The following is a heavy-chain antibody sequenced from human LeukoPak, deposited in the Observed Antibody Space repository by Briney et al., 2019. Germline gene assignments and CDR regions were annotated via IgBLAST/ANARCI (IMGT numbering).Heavy chain of an antibody. D-gene: IGHD2-15*01. CDR2: IYPGDSDT. V-gene: IGHV5-51*01. CDR3: ARLGTYCSGGSCYSGGTFWFDP. Sequence: GESLKISCKGSGYSFTSYWIGWVRQMPGKGLEWMGIIYPGDSDTRYSPSFQGQVTISADKSISTAYLQWSSLKAPDTAMYYCARLGTYCSGGSCYSGGTFWFDPWGQGTLVTVSS. J-gene: IGHJ5*02. CDR1: GYSFTSYW.